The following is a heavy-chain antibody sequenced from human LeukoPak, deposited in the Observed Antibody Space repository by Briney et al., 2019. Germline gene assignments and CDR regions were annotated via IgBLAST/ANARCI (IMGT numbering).Heavy chain of an antibody. CDR2: IIPIFGTA. J-gene: IGHJ4*02. V-gene: IGHV1-69*13. CDR3: AREYYYDSRGPFDY. CDR1: GGTFSSYA. Sequence: SVKVSCKASGGTFSSYAISWVRQAPGQGLEWMGGIIPIFGTANYAQKFQGRVTITADESTSTAYMELSSLRPEDTAVYYCAREYYYDSRGPFDYWGQGTLVTVSS. D-gene: IGHD3-22*01.